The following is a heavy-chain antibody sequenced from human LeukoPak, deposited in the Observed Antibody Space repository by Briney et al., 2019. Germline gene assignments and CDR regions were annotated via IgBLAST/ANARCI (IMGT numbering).Heavy chain of an antibody. CDR2: IYYSGSTYYSGST. CDR3: ARDAVPYSSSWIPGY. J-gene: IGHJ4*01. V-gene: IGHV4-31*03. D-gene: IGHD6-13*01. Sequence: PSETLSLTCTVSGGSISSGAYYWSWIRQHPGKGLEWIGYIYYSGSTYYSGSTSYNPSLRSRVTISVDTSKNQFFLKVTSVTAADTAVYYCARDAVPYSSSWIPGYWGQGALVTVSS. CDR1: GGSISSGAYY.